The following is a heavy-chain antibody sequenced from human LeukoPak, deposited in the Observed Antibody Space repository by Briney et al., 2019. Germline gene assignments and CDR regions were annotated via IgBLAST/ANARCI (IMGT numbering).Heavy chain of an antibody. V-gene: IGHV1-2*02. J-gene: IGHJ4*02. CDR1: GYTFTDYY. CDR3: TREDY. CDR2: IHPNTGDT. Sequence: ASVKVSCKASGYTFTDYYLHWVRQAPGQGLEWMGWIHPNTGDTTYAQKFQGRVTMTRDTSISTAYMELSRLTSDDTAIYYCTREDYWAQGTLVTVSS.